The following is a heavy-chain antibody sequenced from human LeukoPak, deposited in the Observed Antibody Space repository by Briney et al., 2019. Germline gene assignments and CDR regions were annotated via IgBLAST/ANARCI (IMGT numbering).Heavy chain of an antibody. J-gene: IGHJ4*02. CDR1: GYTLTDYD. V-gene: IGHV1-2*02. D-gene: IGHD5-24*01. CDR3: ARDPTVRGYKHFDY. Sequence: GASVKVSCKASGYTLTDYDINWVRQAPGEGLEWMGWISPSSGGTNSAQRFQGRVTMTRDTSVNTAYLELSRLTSDDTAVYFCARDPTVRGYKHFDYWGQGTLVTVSS. CDR2: ISPSSGGT.